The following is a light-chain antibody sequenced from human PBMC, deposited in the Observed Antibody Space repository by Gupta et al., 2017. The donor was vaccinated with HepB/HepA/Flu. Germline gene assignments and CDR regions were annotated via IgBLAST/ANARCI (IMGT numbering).Light chain of an antibody. J-gene: IGKJ2*01. Sequence: DIQMTQSPLFLSASVGDRVTLICRASQSINSYLNWYQQKVGTAPKLLIYATSTLQSGVPSRFSGSGYGTDFTLCISEVQPEDFATYYCQQTVNAPTTFGQGTKLDIK. V-gene: IGKV1-39*01. CDR2: ATS. CDR1: QSINSY. CDR3: QQTVNAPTT.